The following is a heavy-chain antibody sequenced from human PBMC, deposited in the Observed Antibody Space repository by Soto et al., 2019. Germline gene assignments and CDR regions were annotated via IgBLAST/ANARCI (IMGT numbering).Heavy chain of an antibody. V-gene: IGHV3-30-3*01. CDR3: ARDLLNYGGNSGDY. J-gene: IGHJ4*02. CDR2: ISYDGSNK. D-gene: IGHD4-17*01. Sequence: QVQLVESGGGVVQPGRSLRLSCAASGFTFSSYTMHWVRQAPGKGLEWVAVISYDGSNKYYADSVKGRFSISRDNSKNTLYLQMSSLRAEDTAVYYCARDLLNYGGNSGDYWGQGTLVTVSS. CDR1: GFTFSSYT.